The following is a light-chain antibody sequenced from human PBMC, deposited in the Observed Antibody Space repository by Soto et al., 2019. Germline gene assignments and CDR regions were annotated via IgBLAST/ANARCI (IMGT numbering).Light chain of an antibody. CDR1: SSDVGGYNY. CDR2: DVN. CDR3: SSFTVSGPI. J-gene: IGLJ2*01. Sequence: QSALTQPASVSGSPGQSISISCTGTSSDVGGYNYVSWYQQHPGKDPKLMIYDVNIRPSGVSDRFSGPKSGNTASLTISGLQAEDEADYFCSSFTVSGPIFGGGTKLTVL. V-gene: IGLV2-14*03.